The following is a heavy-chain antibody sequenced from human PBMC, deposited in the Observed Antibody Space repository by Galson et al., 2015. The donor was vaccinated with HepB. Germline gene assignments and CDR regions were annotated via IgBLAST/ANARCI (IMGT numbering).Heavy chain of an antibody. J-gene: IGHJ6*03. CDR2: IIPILGIA. CDR1: GGTFSSYA. Sequence: SVKVSCKASGGTFSSYAISWVRQAPGQGLEWMGGIIPILGIANYAQKFQGRVTITADKSTSAAYMELSSLRSEDTAVYYCARGHTIQSTYYYYYMDVWGKGTTVTVSS. V-gene: IGHV1-69*10. D-gene: IGHD5-24*01. CDR3: ARGHTIQSTYYYYYMDV.